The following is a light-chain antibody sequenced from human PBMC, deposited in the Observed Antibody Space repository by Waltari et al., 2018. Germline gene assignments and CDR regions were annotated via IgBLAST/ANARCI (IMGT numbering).Light chain of an antibody. CDR1: QPVRTTY. J-gene: IGKJ4*01. CDR3: QQYDISPLT. CDR2: GAS. Sequence: EIVLTQSPGTLSLSPGERATLSCRASQPVRTTYLAWDKQKPGQAPTLLIYGASSRATGIPDRFSGSGSGTDFSLTISSLEPEDFAVYYCQQYDISPLTFGGGTKVEIK. V-gene: IGKV3-20*01.